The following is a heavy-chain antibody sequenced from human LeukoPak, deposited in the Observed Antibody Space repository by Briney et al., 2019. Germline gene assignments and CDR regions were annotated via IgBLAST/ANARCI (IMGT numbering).Heavy chain of an antibody. CDR2: ISGYNGNT. Sequence: ASVKVSCKASGGTFSSYAISWVRQAPGQGLEWMGWISGYNGNTNYAQKLQGRVTMTTDTSTSTAYMELRSLRSDDTAVYYCARLRGIAARLYYYYGMDVWGQGTTVTVSS. D-gene: IGHD6-6*01. CDR1: GGTFSSYA. V-gene: IGHV1-18*01. J-gene: IGHJ6*02. CDR3: ARLRGIAARLYYYYGMDV.